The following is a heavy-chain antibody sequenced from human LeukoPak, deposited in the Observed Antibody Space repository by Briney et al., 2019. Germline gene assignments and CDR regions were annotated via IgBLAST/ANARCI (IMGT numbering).Heavy chain of an antibody. Sequence: SVKVSCKASGGTFISYAISWVRQAPGQGLEWMGGIIPIFGTANYAQKSQGRVTITADKSTSTAYMELSRLRSDDTAVYYCAREGVATENWFDPWGQGTLVTVSS. V-gene: IGHV1-69*06. CDR2: IIPIFGTA. J-gene: IGHJ5*02. CDR1: GGTFISYA. D-gene: IGHD5-12*01. CDR3: AREGVATENWFDP.